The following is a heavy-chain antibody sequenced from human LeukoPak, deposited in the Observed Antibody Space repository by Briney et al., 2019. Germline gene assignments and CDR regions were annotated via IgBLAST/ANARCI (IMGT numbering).Heavy chain of an antibody. CDR2: ISYSGFT. J-gene: IGHJ3*02. CDR1: GGSISSYQ. D-gene: IGHD3-3*01. Sequence: PSETLSLTCTVSGGSISSYQWSWIRQPPGKGLEWIGYISYSGFTNYNPSLKSRVTISLDTSKNQFSLKLTSVTAADTAVYYCARASYDFWNAFDIWGQGTMVTVSS. V-gene: IGHV4-59*08. CDR3: ARASYDFWNAFDI.